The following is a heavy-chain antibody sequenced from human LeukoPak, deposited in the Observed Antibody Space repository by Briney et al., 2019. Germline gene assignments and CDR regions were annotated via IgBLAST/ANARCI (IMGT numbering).Heavy chain of an antibody. CDR2: INTDGSST. Sequence: GGSLRLSCAASGFTFSSHWMHWVRQAPGKGLVWVSRINTDGSSTSYADSVKGRFTISRGNAKNTLYLQMNSLRAEDTAVYYCARDGYNSDAFDIWGQGTMVTVSS. J-gene: IGHJ3*02. V-gene: IGHV3-74*01. CDR1: GFTFSSHW. CDR3: ARDGYNSDAFDI. D-gene: IGHD5-24*01.